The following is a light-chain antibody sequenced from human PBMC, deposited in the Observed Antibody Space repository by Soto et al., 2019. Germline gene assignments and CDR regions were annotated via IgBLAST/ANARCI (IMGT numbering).Light chain of an antibody. CDR2: LEGSGSY. CDR3: ETWDSNTRV. J-gene: IGLJ2*01. V-gene: IGLV4-60*03. CDR1: SGHSSYI. Sequence: QSVLTQSSSASASLGSSVKLTCTLCSGHSSYIIAWHQQQPGKAPRYLMKLEGSGSYNKGSGVPDRFSGSSSGADRYLTICNLQSEDEADYYCETWDSNTRVFGGGTQLTVL.